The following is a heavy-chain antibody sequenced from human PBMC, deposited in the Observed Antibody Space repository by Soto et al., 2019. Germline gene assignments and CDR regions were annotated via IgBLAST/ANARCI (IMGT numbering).Heavy chain of an antibody. V-gene: IGHV1-69*01. CDR3: ARGCSGGSCYRRDAFDI. Sequence: QVQLVQSGAEVKKPGSSVKVSCKASGGTFSSYAISWVRQAPGQGLEWMGGIIPIFGTANYAQKFQGRVTITADESTNTAYMELSSLRSEDTAVYYCARGCSGGSCYRRDAFDIWGQGTMVTVSS. CDR2: IIPIFGTA. CDR1: GGTFSSYA. J-gene: IGHJ3*02. D-gene: IGHD2-15*01.